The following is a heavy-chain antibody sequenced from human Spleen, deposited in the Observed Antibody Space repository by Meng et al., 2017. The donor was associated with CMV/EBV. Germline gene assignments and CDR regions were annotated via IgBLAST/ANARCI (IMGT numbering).Heavy chain of an antibody. CDR1: GGSFSGYY. J-gene: IGHJ4*02. Sequence: GSLRLSCAVYGGSFSGYYWSWIRQPPGKGLEWIGEINHSGSTNYNPSLKSRVTISVDTSKNQFSLKLSSVTTADTAVYYCARDLTGFDYWGQGTLVTVSS. CDR2: INHSGST. V-gene: IGHV4-34*01. CDR3: ARDLTGFDY. D-gene: IGHD1-14*01.